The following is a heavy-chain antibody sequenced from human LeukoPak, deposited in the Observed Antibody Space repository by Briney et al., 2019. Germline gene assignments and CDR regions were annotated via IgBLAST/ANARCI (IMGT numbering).Heavy chain of an antibody. J-gene: IGHJ5*02. D-gene: IGHD3-9*01. CDR2: ISAYNGNT. Sequence: ASVKVSCKASGYTFTSYGISWVRQAPGQGLEWMGWISAYNGNTNYAQKLQGRVTMTTDTSTSTAYMELRSLRSDDTAVYYCARDRHDILTGSLNWFDPWGQGTLVTVSS. V-gene: IGHV1-18*01. CDR3: ARDRHDILTGSLNWFDP. CDR1: GYTFTSYG.